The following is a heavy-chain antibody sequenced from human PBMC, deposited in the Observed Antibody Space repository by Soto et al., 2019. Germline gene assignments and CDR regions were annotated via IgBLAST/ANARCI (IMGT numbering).Heavy chain of an antibody. V-gene: IGHV3-48*01. Sequence: VSLRLSCAASGFTFSSDSMIWLRHSPGKGLEWVSFISRTSNVIYYVDSVKGRFTTSRDNGKNLLFLQMNDLRGEDTAVYYCARGTYYSGDNGYYYFDSWGKGTLVTVSS. J-gene: IGHJ4*02. CDR3: ARGTYYSGDNGYYYFDS. D-gene: IGHD3-3*01. CDR2: ISRTSNVI. CDR1: GFTFSSDS.